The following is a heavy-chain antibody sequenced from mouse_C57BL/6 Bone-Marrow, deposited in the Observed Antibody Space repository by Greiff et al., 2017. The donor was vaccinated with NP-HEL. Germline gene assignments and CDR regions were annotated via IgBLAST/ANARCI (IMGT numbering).Heavy chain of an antibody. V-gene: IGHV1-82*01. D-gene: IGHD6-1*01. CDR1: GYTFSTSW. Sequence: VQLQQSGPELVKPGASVKISCKASGYTFSTSWMNWMKQRPGKGLEWIGRIYPGDGDTHYSGNFEGKASLTADKSSNSAYMQLSSLTSEDSAVYFCSRGESWGAFFDYGGQGTTLIVSS. CDR2: IYPGDGDT. J-gene: IGHJ2*01. CDR3: SRGESWGAFFDY.